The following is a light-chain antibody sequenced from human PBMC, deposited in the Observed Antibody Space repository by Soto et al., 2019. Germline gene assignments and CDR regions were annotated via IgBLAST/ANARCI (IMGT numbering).Light chain of an antibody. V-gene: IGKV1-5*01. CDR1: QSIGTW. Sequence: DIQLTQSPSTLSASGGDRITITCRASQSIGTWLAWYQHRPGEGPKLLIHDASSLESGVPSRFSGSGSATEFSLTISSLESGDSGTYHCQQYATYAPSTFGQGTKVDIK. CDR3: QQYATYAPST. CDR2: DAS. J-gene: IGKJ1*01.